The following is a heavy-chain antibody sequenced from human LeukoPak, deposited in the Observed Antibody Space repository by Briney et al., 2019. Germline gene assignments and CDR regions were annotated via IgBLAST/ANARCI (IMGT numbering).Heavy chain of an antibody. Sequence: GGSPRPSCAASGFTFDDYAMHWVRPAPGNGLERVSGISWNSGSIGHAHSVQGRFTISRDNAKNSLYLQMNSLRAEDTALYYCAKGQPPTYYYDSSGYYDAFDIWGQGTMVTVSS. D-gene: IGHD3-22*01. J-gene: IGHJ3*02. CDR3: AKGQPPTYYYDSSGYYDAFDI. CDR1: GFTFDDYA. V-gene: IGHV3-9*01. CDR2: ISWNSGSI.